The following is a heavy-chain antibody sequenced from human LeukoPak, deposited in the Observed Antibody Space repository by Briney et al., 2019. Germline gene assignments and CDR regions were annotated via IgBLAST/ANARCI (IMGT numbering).Heavy chain of an antibody. D-gene: IGHD3-10*01. CDR2: IYYSGST. J-gene: IGHJ4*02. V-gene: IGHV4-39*07. CDR1: GDSISSSSYY. Sequence: PSETLSLTCTVSGDSISSSSYYWGWIRQPPGKGLEWIGSIYYSGSTYYNPSLKSRVTISVDTSKNQFSLKLSSVTAADTAVYYCARDRSGSGSYYIVEWGQGTLVTVSS. CDR3: ARDRSGSGSYYIVE.